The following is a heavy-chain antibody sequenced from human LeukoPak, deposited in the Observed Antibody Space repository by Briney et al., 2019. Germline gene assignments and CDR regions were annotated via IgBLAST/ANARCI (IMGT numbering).Heavy chain of an antibody. D-gene: IGHD3-3*01. Sequence: ASVKVSCKASGYTFTSYGISWVRQAPGQGLEWMEWISAYNGNTNYAQKLQGRVTMTTDTSTSTAYMELRSLRSDDTAVYYCARTSYYDFWSGYYPDFDYWGQGTLVTVSS. CDR3: ARTSYYDFWSGYYPDFDY. J-gene: IGHJ4*02. V-gene: IGHV1-18*01. CDR1: GYTFTSYG. CDR2: ISAYNGNT.